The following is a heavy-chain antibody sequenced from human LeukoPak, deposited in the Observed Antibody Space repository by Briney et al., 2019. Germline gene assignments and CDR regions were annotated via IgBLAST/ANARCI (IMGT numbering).Heavy chain of an antibody. D-gene: IGHD5-18*01. Sequence: SEPLSLTCTVSGVSISSYHWPWIRQPAGKGLEWIGSIYTTGSPNYHPSLNSRVTMSVDTPKNQFPLKQSSVTAADRAVFLCARQIAMIIKAVFDNWGQETLV. CDR3: ARQIAMIIKAVFDN. CDR2: IYTTGSP. CDR1: GVSISSYH. J-gene: IGHJ4*02. V-gene: IGHV4-4*07.